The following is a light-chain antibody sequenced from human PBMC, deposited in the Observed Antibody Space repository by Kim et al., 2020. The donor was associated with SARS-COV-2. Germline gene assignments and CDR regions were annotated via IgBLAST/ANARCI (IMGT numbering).Light chain of an antibody. V-gene: IGLV7-46*01. J-gene: IGLJ3*02. CDR2: DTF. CDR3: LMSSSGVRV. CDR1: TGDVTTTHF. Sequence: QAVVTQEPSLTLSPGGTVTLTCGSSTGDVTTTHFPYWFQQKPGQAPRTLIYDTFNRHSWTPARFSGSLLGGKAALTLSGAQPEDEADYYCLMSSSGVRVFGGGTKLTVL.